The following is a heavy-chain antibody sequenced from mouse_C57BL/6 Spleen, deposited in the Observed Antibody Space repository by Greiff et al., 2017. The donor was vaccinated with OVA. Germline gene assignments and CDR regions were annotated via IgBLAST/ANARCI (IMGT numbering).Heavy chain of an antibody. CDR3: ARGAVVFDY. CDR1: GYTFTDYN. Sequence: EVKLVESGPELVKPGASVKIPCKASGYTFTDYNMDWVKQSHGKSLEWIGDINPNNGGTIYNQKFKGKATLTVDKSSSTAYMELRSLTSEDTAVYYCARGAVVFDYWGQGTTLTVSS. CDR2: INPNNGGT. D-gene: IGHD1-1*01. J-gene: IGHJ2*01. V-gene: IGHV1-18*01.